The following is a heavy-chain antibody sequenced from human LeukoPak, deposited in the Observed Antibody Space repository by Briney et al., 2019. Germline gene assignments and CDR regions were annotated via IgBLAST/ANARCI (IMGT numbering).Heavy chain of an antibody. CDR1: GYKFTNYW. CDR2: IYPRDSDT. Sequence: GESMKISCKGSGYKFTNYWIAWLRQMPGQGLEWLGIIYPRDSDTRYSPSFQGQVSISVDTSIDTAYLQWSSVKASDTAMYYCERLLAAPYYINFWGQGTLVTVSS. J-gene: IGHJ4*02. V-gene: IGHV5-51*01. CDR3: ERLLAAPYYINF. D-gene: IGHD6-25*01.